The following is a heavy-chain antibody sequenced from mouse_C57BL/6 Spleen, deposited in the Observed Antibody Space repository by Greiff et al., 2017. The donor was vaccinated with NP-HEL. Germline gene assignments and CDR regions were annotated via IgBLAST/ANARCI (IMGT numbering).Heavy chain of an antibody. CDR1: GYSFTDYN. CDR3: ARSVMIRRYFDV. Sequence: EVKLMESGPELVKPGASVKISCKASGYSFTDYNMNWVKQSNGKSLEWIGVINPNYGTTSYNQKFKGKATLTVDQSSSTAYMQLNSLTSEDSAVYYCARSVMIRRYFDVWGTGTTVTVSS. V-gene: IGHV1-39*01. CDR2: INPNYGTT. J-gene: IGHJ1*03. D-gene: IGHD2-4*01.